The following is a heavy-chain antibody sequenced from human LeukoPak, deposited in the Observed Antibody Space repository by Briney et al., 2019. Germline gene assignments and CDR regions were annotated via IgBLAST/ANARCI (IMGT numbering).Heavy chain of an antibody. V-gene: IGHV4-61*08. Sequence: PSETLSLTCTVSGGSISSNDYYWDWIRQPPGKGLEWIGYIYYSGSTNYNPSLKSRVTISVDTSKNQFSLKLSSVTAADTAVYYCAREVAGSGLSYNWFDPWGQGTLVTVSS. CDR3: AREVAGSGLSYNWFDP. J-gene: IGHJ5*02. CDR2: IYYSGST. CDR1: GGSISSNDYY. D-gene: IGHD6-19*01.